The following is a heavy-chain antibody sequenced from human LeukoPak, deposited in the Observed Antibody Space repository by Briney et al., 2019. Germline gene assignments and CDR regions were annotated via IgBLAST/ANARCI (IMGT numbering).Heavy chain of an antibody. D-gene: IGHD3-3*01. Sequence: GGSLRLSYAASGFTLSSYAMSWVRQAPGKGLEWVSAISGSGGSTYYADSVKGRFTISRDNSKNTLYLQMNSLRAEDTAVYYCAKDIDPDDFWSGYNNAFDIWGQGTMVTVSS. CDR2: ISGSGGST. CDR3: AKDIDPDDFWSGYNNAFDI. J-gene: IGHJ3*02. CDR1: GFTLSSYA. V-gene: IGHV3-23*01.